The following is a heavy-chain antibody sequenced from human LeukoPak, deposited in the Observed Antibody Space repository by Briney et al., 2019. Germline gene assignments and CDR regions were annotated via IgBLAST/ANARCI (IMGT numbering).Heavy chain of an antibody. V-gene: IGHV3-73*01. CDR2: IRSKANSYAT. D-gene: IGHD2-2*02. CDR1: GFTFSGSA. CDR3: TRFEIPAAISNRFDP. Sequence: GGSLKLSCAASGFTFSGSAVHWVRQASGKGLEWVGRIRSKANSYATAYAASVKGRFTISRDDSKNTAYLQMNSLKTEDTAIYYCTRFEIPAAISNRFDPWGQGTLVTVSS. J-gene: IGHJ5*02.